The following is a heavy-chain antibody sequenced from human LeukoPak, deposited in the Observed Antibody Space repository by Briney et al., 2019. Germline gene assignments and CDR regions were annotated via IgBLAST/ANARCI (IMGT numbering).Heavy chain of an antibody. D-gene: IGHD1-26*01. J-gene: IGHJ3*02. V-gene: IGHV4-59*01. CDR1: GGSISSYY. CDR3: ARYDSGSSNDAFDI. Sequence: SETLSLTCIVSGGSISSYYWSWIPQPPGKGLEWIGYIYNSGRTNYNPSLKSRVTISVDTSKNQFSLKLSSVTAADTAVYYCARYDSGSSNDAFDIWGQGTMVTVSS. CDR2: IYNSGRT.